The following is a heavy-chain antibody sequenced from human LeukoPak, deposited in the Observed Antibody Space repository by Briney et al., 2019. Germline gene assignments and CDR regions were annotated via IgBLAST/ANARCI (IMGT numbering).Heavy chain of an antibody. CDR3: AKDRSGWPTNFDS. Sequence: GGSLRLSCAASGFTFSNYWMHWVRQAPGKGLVWVSRINSDGSSTSYADSVKGRFTISRDHAKNTLYLQMNSLRAEDTAVYYCAKDRSGWPTNFDSWGQGTLVTVSA. V-gene: IGHV3-74*01. CDR2: INSDGSST. J-gene: IGHJ4*02. CDR1: GFTFSNYW. D-gene: IGHD6-19*01.